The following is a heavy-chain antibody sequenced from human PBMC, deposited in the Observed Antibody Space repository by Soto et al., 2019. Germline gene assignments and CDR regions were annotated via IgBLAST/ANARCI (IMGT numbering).Heavy chain of an antibody. CDR1: GFTFSSYG. J-gene: IGHJ6*02. Sequence: HPGGSLRLSCAASGFTFSSYGMHWVRQAPGKGLEWVVVIWYDGSNKYYADSVKGRFTISRDNSKNTLYLQMNSLRAEDTAVYYCARDSLLLWFGDGGGGYGMDVWGQGTTVTVSS. CDR3: ARDSLLLWFGDGGGGYGMDV. V-gene: IGHV3-33*01. CDR2: IWYDGSNK. D-gene: IGHD3-10*01.